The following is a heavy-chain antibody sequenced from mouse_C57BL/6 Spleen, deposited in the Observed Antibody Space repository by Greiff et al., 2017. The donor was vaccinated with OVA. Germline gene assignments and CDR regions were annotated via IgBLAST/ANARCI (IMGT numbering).Heavy chain of an antibody. CDR1: GFTFSDYG. CDR2: ISSGSSTI. CDR3: ARVYGSSYGYWYFDV. Sequence: EVQRVESGGGLVKPGGSLKLSCAASGFTFSDYGMHWVRQAPEKGLEWVAYISSGSSTIYYADTVKGRFTISRDNAKNTLFLQMTSLRSEDTAMYYCARVYGSSYGYWYFDVWGTGTTVTVSS. D-gene: IGHD1-1*01. J-gene: IGHJ1*03. V-gene: IGHV5-17*01.